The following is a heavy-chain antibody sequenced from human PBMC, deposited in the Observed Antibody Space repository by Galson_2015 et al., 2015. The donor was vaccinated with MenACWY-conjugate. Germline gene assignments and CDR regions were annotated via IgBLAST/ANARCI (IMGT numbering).Heavy chain of an antibody. V-gene: IGHV3-13*01. J-gene: IGHJ5*02. D-gene: IGHD3-10*01. CDR1: GFTFSSYD. Sequence: SLRLSCAASGFTFSSYDMHWVRHATGKGLEWVSAIGTAGDTYYPGSVKGRFTISRENAKNSLYLQMNSLRAEDTAVYYCARGGLKFGELDWWFDPWGQGTLVTVSS. CDR3: ARGGLKFGELDWWFDP. CDR2: IGTAGDT.